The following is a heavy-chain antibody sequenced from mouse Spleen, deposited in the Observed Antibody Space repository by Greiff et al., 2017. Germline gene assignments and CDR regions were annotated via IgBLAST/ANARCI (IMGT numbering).Heavy chain of an antibody. CDR3: ARHEDTYYGTPGWFAY. CDR1: GYTFTEYT. Sequence: QVQLQQSGAELVKPGASVKLSCKASGYTFTEYTIHWVKQRSGQGLEWIGWFYPGSGSIKYNEKFKDKATLTADKSSSTVYMELSRWTSEDSAVYFCARHEDTYYGTPGWFAYWGQGTLVTVSA. CDR2: FYPGSGSI. D-gene: IGHD2-10*01. J-gene: IGHJ3*01. V-gene: IGHV1-62-2*01.